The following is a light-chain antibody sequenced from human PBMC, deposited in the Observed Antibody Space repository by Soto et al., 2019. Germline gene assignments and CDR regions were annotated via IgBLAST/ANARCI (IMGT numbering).Light chain of an antibody. J-gene: IGKJ4*01. CDR3: QQYGSSPLT. CDR1: QSLRNSY. V-gene: IGKV3-20*01. CDR2: GAS. Sequence: EIVLTQSPGTLSLSPGERATLSCRASQSLRNSYLAWYQQKPGQAPRLLIYGASSRATGIPDRFSGSGSGTDFTLTISRLEPEDFAVYYCQQYGSSPLTFGGGTKVEIK.